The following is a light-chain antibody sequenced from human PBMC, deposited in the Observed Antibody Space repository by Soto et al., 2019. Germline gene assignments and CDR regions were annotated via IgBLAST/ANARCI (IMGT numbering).Light chain of an antibody. J-gene: IGKJ5*01. CDR2: DAS. Sequence: EIVMTQSPVTLSVSPGERTTLSCRASQSVSSNLAWYQQRPGQAPRLLIYDASTRATGIPSRFSGSGSGTEFTLTISSLQSEDVATYYCQEYNSYPVSFGQGTRLEIK. CDR3: QEYNSYPVS. CDR1: QSVSSN. V-gene: IGKV3D-15*01.